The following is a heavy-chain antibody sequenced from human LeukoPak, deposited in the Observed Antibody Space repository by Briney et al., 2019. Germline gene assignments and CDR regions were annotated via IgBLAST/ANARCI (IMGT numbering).Heavy chain of an antibody. D-gene: IGHD2/OR15-2a*01. V-gene: IGHV3-7*01. CDR1: GFTVNSNY. CDR2: IKQDGSEK. J-gene: IGHJ3*02. Sequence: GGSLRLSCVASGFTVNSNYMSWVRQAPGKGLEWVANIKQDGSEKYYVDSVKGRFTISRDNAKNSLYLQMNSLRAEDTAVYYCARDEYEAFDIWGQGTMVTVSS. CDR3: ARDEYEAFDI.